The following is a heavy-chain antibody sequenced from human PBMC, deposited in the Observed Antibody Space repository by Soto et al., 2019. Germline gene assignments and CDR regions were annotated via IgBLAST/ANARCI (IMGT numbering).Heavy chain of an antibody. CDR1: GGSFSGYY. D-gene: IGHD3-22*01. CDR2: INHSGST. CDR3: ARGLAYYYDSSGYYPPIYFDY. Sequence: SETLSLTCAVYGGSFSGYYWSWIRQPPGKGLEWIGEINHSGSTNYNPSLKSRVTISVDTSKNQFSLKLSSVTAADTAVYYCARGLAYYYDSSGYYPPIYFDYWGQGTLVTVSS. V-gene: IGHV4-34*01. J-gene: IGHJ4*02.